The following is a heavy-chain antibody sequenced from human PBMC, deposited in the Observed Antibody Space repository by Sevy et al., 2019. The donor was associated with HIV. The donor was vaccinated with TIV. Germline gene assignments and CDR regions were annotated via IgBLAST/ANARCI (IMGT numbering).Heavy chain of an antibody. V-gene: IGHV3-23*01. D-gene: IGHD3-22*01. CDR1: GFSFDSYG. CDR2: ISGSGTRT. J-gene: IGHJ6*03. Sequence: GGSLRLSCAVSGFSFDSYGMTWVRQAPGKGLEWVSGISGSGTRTYYADSVKGRFSISRDNSKNRLYLQMNSHRSEDTAIYYLAKGGGGHYDPDEIGYYFYYYNMDVWGKGTTVTVSS. CDR3: AKGGGGHYDPDEIGYYFYYYNMDV.